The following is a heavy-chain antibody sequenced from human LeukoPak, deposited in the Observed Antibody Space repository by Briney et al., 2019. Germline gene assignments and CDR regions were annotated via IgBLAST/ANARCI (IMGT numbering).Heavy chain of an antibody. Sequence: ASVKVSCKASGYTFTSYDINWVRQATGQGLEWVGWMNPNSGNTGYAQKFQGRVTMTRNTSISTAYMELSSLRSEDTAVYYCARSYYDSSRLYYYYGMDVWGQGTTVTVSS. J-gene: IGHJ6*02. V-gene: IGHV1-8*01. CDR3: ARSYYDSSRLYYYYGMDV. D-gene: IGHD3-22*01. CDR2: MNPNSGNT. CDR1: GYTFTSYD.